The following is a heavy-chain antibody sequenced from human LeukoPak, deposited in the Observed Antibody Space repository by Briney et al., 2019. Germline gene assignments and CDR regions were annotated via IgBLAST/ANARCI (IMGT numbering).Heavy chain of an antibody. CDR2: ISGTGGST. V-gene: IGHV3-23*01. J-gene: IGHJ4*02. Sequence: GGSLRLSCAASGFTFSSYAMSWVRQAPGKGLEWVSTISGTGGSTYYADSVKGRFTISRDNSKNTPYLQMNSLRAEDTAVYYCASITIFGVVDNQHEDWGQGTLVTVSS. D-gene: IGHD3-3*01. CDR3: ASITIFGVVDNQHED. CDR1: GFTFSSYA.